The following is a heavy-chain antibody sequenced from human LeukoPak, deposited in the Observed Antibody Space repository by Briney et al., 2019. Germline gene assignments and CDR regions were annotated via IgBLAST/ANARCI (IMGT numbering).Heavy chain of an antibody. J-gene: IGHJ6*02. CDR1: GYTFTSFG. Sequence: ASVKVSCKASGYTFTSFGISWVRQAPGQGPEWMGWISAYNGKTNYAQNLQGRVTMTTDTSTSTAYMELRSLRSDDTAVYYCARHTSYDSSGYYYYYGMDVWGQGTTVTVSS. CDR3: ARHTSYDSSGYYYYYGMDV. CDR2: ISAYNGKT. D-gene: IGHD3-22*01. V-gene: IGHV1-18*01.